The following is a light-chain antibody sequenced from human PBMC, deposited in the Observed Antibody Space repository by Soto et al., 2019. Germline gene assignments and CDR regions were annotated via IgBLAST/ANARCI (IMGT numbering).Light chain of an antibody. CDR1: SSDVGGYNY. J-gene: IGLJ2*01. Sequence: QSVLTQPASVSGSPGQSITISCIGTSSDVGGYNYVSWYQQHPDKAPKLVIYNVNNRPSGVSDCFSGSRSGNTASLIISGLQAEDEGDYYCSSYTSISTVVFGGGTKQTVL. V-gene: IGLV2-14*01. CDR3: SSYTSISTVV. CDR2: NVN.